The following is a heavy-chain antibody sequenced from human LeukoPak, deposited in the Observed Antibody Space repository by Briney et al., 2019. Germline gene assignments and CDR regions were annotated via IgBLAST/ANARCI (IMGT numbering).Heavy chain of an antibody. V-gene: IGHV4-61*08. CDR3: ARTGTLSYYYYYMDV. Sequence: SETLSLTCTVSGGSISSGDYYWSWIRQPPGKGLEWIGYIYYSGSTNYNPSLKSRVSISVDTSNNQFSLRLTSMTAADTAVYYCARTGTLSYYYYYMDVWGKGTTVTVSS. CDR1: GGSISSGDYY. D-gene: IGHD1-1*01. CDR2: IYYSGST. J-gene: IGHJ6*03.